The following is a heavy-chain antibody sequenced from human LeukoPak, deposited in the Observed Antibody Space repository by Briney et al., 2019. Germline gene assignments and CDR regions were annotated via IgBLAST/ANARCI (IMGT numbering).Heavy chain of an antibody. V-gene: IGHV3-21*01. J-gene: IGHJ6*02. CDR3: ARAIYYCGMDV. Sequence: GGSLRLSCAASGFTFSSYSMNWVRQAPGKGLEWVSCISSSSSYIYYADSVKGRFTISKDNAKNSLYLQMNSLRAEDTAVYYCARAIYYCGMDVWDQGPTVTVSS. CDR2: ISSSSSYI. CDR1: GFTFSSYS.